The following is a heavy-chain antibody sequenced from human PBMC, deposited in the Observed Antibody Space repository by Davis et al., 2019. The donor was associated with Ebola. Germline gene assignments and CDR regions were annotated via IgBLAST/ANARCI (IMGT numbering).Heavy chain of an antibody. V-gene: IGHV1-2*02. CDR3: AREIGVAVPGVMKDAFDI. D-gene: IGHD2-2*01. CDR1: GFTFIDYY. J-gene: IGHJ3*02. Sequence: ASVKVSCKTSGFTFIDYYIHWVRQAPGQGPEWMGWISLNSGSTKYSHKFQGRVTMTTDTSTSTVYMELRSLRSNDTAVYYCAREIGVAVPGVMKDAFDIWGQGTVVTVSS. CDR2: ISLNSGST.